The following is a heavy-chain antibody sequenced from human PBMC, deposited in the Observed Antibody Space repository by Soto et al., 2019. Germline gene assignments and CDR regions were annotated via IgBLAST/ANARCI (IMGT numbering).Heavy chain of an antibody. D-gene: IGHD5-18*01. Sequence: GGSLRLSCAASGFTFSSNSMNWVRQAPGKGLEWVSYISSSSSTIYYAESVKGRFTISRDNAKNSLYLQMNSLRDEDTAVYYCARPGGYSYGLLFDYWGQGTLVTVSS. CDR3: ARPGGYSYGLLFDY. V-gene: IGHV3-48*02. J-gene: IGHJ4*02. CDR2: ISSSSSTI. CDR1: GFTFSSNS.